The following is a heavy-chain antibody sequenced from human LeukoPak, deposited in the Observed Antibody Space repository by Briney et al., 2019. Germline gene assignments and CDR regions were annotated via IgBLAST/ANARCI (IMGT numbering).Heavy chain of an antibody. D-gene: IGHD6-19*01. CDR3: ARALGAYSSGLNAFDI. J-gene: IGHJ3*02. CDR1: GDSISSSYYY. Sequence: PSETLSLTCTVSGDSISSSYYYWGWVRQPPGKGLEWIGSIYYSGSTYYNPSLKSRVTISVDTSKNQFSLKLSSVTAADTAVYYCARALGAYSSGLNAFDIWGQGTMVTVSS. CDR2: IYYSGST. V-gene: IGHV4-39*07.